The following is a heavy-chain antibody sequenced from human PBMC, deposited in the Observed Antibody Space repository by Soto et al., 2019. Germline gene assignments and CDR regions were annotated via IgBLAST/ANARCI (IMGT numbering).Heavy chain of an antibody. V-gene: IGHV3-48*01. CDR3: ARDTAPSDV. J-gene: IGHJ6*02. CDR1: GFAFSTYF. CDR2: INSGSSLI. Sequence: GGSLRLSCAASGFAFSTYFMNWVRQAPGKGLEWVSYINSGSSLIYYADSVRGRFTISRDNAKNLLYLQMDSLRAEDTAVYYCARDTAPSDVWGQGTTVTVSS. D-gene: IGHD4-17*01.